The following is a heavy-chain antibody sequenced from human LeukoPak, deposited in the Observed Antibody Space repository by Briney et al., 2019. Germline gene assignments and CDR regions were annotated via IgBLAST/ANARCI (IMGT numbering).Heavy chain of an antibody. D-gene: IGHD3-3*01. V-gene: IGHV3-48*01. J-gene: IGHJ4*02. CDR1: GFTFSSYA. Sequence: GGSLRLSCAASGFTFSSYAMNWVRQAPGKGLEWVSYISSGSSTMNYADSVKGRFTISRDNAKNSLYLQMNSLRVEDTAVYYCARDGFLEWLLYSYYFDYWGQGTLVSVSS. CDR3: ARDGFLEWLLYSYYFDY. CDR2: ISSGSSTM.